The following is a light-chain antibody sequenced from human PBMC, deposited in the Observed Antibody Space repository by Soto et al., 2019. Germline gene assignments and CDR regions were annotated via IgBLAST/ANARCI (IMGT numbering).Light chain of an antibody. Sequence: DIQMTQSPSSLSASVGDRVTITCQASQGITNYLNWYQQKPGKAPKLLIYDASNLETGVPSSFSGSGSGTDFTLTITSLQLEDFATYYCQQSGVSPRTFGQGTKVDNK. CDR1: QGITNY. V-gene: IGKV1-33*01. CDR2: DAS. CDR3: QQSGVSPRT. J-gene: IGKJ1*01.